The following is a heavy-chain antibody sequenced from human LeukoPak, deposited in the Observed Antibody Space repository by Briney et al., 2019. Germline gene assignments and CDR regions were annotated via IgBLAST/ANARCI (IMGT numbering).Heavy chain of an antibody. CDR1: GFTFSNAW. CDR3: TRMYYDFWSGYYHFDY. D-gene: IGHD3-3*01. CDR2: IKSKTDGGTT. J-gene: IGHJ4*02. Sequence: GGSLRLSCAASGFTFSNAWMSWVRQAPGKGLEWVGRIKSKTDGGTTDYAAPVKGRFTISRDDSKNTLYLQMNSLKTEDTAVYYCTRMYYDFWSGYYHFDYWGQGTLVTVSS. V-gene: IGHV3-15*01.